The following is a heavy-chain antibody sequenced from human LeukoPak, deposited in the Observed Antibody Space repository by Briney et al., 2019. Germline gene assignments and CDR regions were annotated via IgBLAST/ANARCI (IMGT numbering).Heavy chain of an antibody. CDR1: GYTFTSYG. Sequence: ASVKVSCKASGYTFTSYGISWVRQAPGQGLEWMGWISGNNDNTNYAQKLQGRVTTTTDTSTSTAYMELRSLRSDDTAVYYCARDRVDTAYGGSYYWGQGTLVTISS. V-gene: IGHV1-18*01. D-gene: IGHD5-18*01. J-gene: IGHJ4*02. CDR2: ISGNNDNT. CDR3: ARDRVDTAYGGSYY.